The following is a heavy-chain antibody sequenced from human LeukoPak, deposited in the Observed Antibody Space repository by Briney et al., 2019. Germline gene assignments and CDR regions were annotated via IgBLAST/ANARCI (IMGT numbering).Heavy chain of an antibody. CDR1: GFTFSSYG. J-gene: IGHJ4*02. CDR2: ISYDGSNK. Sequence: PGGSLRLSCAASGFTFSSYGMHWVRQAPGKGLEWVAVISYDGSNKYYADSVKGRFTISRDNSKNTLYLRMNSLRAEDTAVYYCAKEGMTTVTYFDYWGQGTLVTVSS. V-gene: IGHV3-30*18. CDR3: AKEGMTTVTYFDY. D-gene: IGHD4-17*01.